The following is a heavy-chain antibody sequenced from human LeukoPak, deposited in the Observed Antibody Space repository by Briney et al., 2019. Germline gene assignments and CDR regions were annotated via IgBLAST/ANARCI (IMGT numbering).Heavy chain of an antibody. Sequence: GGSLRLSCAASGFTFSSYGMHWVRQAPGKGLEWVAFIRYDGSNKYYADSVKGRFTISRDNSKNTLYLQMNSLRAEDTVVYYCAKDGSSSSYYFDYWGQGTLVTVSS. CDR3: AKDGSSSSYYFDY. J-gene: IGHJ4*02. CDR1: GFTFSSYG. V-gene: IGHV3-30*02. CDR2: IRYDGSNK. D-gene: IGHD6-13*01.